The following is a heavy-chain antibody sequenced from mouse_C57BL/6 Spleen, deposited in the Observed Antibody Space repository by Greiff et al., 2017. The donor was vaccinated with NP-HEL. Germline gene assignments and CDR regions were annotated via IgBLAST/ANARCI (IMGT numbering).Heavy chain of an antibody. Sequence: QVQLQQPGAELVKPGASVKLSCKASGYTFTSYWMQWVKQRPGQGLEWIGEIDPSDSYTNYNQKFKGKATLTVDTSSSTAYMQLSSLTSEDSAVYYCAISGSIYGSSYAARDYWGQGTSVTVSS. D-gene: IGHD1-1*01. J-gene: IGHJ4*01. V-gene: IGHV1-50*01. CDR2: IDPSDSYT. CDR3: AISGSIYGSSYAARDY. CDR1: GYTFTSYW.